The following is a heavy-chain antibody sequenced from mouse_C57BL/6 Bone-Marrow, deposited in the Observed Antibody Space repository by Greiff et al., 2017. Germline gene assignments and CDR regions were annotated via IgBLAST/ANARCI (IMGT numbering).Heavy chain of an antibody. V-gene: IGHV10-1*01. Sequence: DAGGGLVQPKGSLKLSCAASGFSFNTYAMNWVRQAPGKGLEWVARIRSKSNNYATYYADSVKDRFTISRDDSESMLYLQMNNLKTEDTAMYYCVRNLGENFDYWGQGTTLTVSS. CDR2: IRSKSNNYAT. CDR3: VRNLGENFDY. CDR1: GFSFNTYA. D-gene: IGHD4-1*01. J-gene: IGHJ2*01.